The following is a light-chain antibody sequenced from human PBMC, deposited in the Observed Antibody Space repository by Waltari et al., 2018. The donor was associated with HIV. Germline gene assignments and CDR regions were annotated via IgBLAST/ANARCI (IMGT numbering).Light chain of an antibody. J-gene: IGLJ3*02. Sequence: QLVLTQSPSASASLGASVKLTCTLRSGHSTYAIAWHQQQPEKGPRYLMKLNSDGSHSKGDGIPDRFSGSSSGAEHYLTISSLQSEDEADYYCQTWGTGILVFGGGTKLTVL. CDR1: SGHSTYA. CDR2: LNSDGSH. V-gene: IGLV4-69*01. CDR3: QTWGTGILV.